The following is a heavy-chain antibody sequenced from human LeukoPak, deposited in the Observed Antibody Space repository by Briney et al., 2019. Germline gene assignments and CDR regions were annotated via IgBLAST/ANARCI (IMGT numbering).Heavy chain of an antibody. J-gene: IGHJ6*03. D-gene: IGHD2-8*02. CDR2: IYHSGST. CDR1: GYSISSGYY. Sequence: SETLSLTCTVSGYSISSGYYWGWIRQPPGKGLEWIGSIYHSGSTYYKPSLKSRVTISVDTSKNQFSLKLSSVTAADTAVYYCARGLTCGWVRGGVCQGPNYYMDVWGKGTTVTVSS. V-gene: IGHV4-38-2*02. CDR3: ARGLTCGWVRGGVCQGPNYYMDV.